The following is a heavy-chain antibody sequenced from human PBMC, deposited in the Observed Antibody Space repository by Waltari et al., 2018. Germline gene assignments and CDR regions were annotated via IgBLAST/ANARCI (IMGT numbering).Heavy chain of an antibody. J-gene: IGHJ4*02. D-gene: IGHD2-2*02. CDR3: ARVPALYCSSTSCYTWGYFDY. CDR1: GFTFSSYW. Sequence: EVQLVESGGGLVQPGGSLRLSCAASGFTFSSYWMSWVRQAPGKGLEWVANIKQDGSEKYYVDSVKGRFTISRDNAKNSLYLQMNSLRAEDTAVYYCARVPALYCSSTSCYTWGYFDYWGQGTLVTVSS. CDR2: IKQDGSEK. V-gene: IGHV3-7*01.